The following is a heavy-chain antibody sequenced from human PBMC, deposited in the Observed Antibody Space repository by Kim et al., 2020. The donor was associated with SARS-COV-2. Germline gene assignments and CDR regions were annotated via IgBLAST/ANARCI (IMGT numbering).Heavy chain of an antibody. J-gene: IGHJ4*02. V-gene: IGHV3-9*01. Sequence: DSVQGRFTIARHNAKKSLYLQMNSLRAEDTAVYYCSKGGYSYGYPPLFDYWGQGTLVTVSS. CDR3: SKGGYSYGYPPLFDY. D-gene: IGHD5-18*01.